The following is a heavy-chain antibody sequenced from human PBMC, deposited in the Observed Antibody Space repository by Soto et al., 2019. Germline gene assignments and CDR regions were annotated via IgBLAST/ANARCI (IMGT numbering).Heavy chain of an antibody. Sequence: QVQLVQSGAEVKKPGASVKVSCKASGYTFTSHDINWVRQATGQGLEWMGWMNPNSGNTGYAQKFQGRVTMTRNTSISTAYMELSSLRSEDTAVYYCARGVVVVVAATGWFDPWGQGTLVTVSS. CDR2: MNPNSGNT. CDR1: GYTFTSHD. CDR3: ARGVVVVVAATGWFDP. D-gene: IGHD2-15*01. J-gene: IGHJ5*02. V-gene: IGHV1-8*01.